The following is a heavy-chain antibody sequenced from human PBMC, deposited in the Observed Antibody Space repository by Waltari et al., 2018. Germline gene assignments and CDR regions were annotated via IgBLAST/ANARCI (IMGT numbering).Heavy chain of an antibody. Sequence: QVQLQESGPGLVKPSETLSLTCTASGGSISSYYWRWIRPPAGNGLDLIGYVYYGGSTNFSPALKGRVTISVDTAKSQFSLKLSSVTAADTSVYYCARDRNGNDAFDIWGQGTMVTVSS. CDR3: ARDRNGNDAFDI. J-gene: IGHJ3*02. CDR2: VYYGGST. CDR1: GGSISSYY. D-gene: IGHD4-4*01. V-gene: IGHV4-59*01.